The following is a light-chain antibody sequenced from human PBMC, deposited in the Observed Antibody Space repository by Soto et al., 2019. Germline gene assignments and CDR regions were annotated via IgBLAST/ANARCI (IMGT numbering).Light chain of an antibody. V-gene: IGLV1-44*01. CDR1: SSNIGSNT. J-gene: IGLJ1*01. CDR2: SNN. CDR3: AAWDDSLSGNV. Sequence: QSALTQPPSASGSPGQRGTISCSGSSSNIGSNTVNWYQQLPGTAPKLLIYSNNQRPSGVPDRFSGSKSGTSASLAISGLQSEDEADYYCAAWDDSLSGNVFGSGTKVTVL.